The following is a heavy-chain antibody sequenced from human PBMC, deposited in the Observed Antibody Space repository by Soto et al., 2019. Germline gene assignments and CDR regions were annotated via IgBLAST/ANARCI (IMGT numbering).Heavy chain of an antibody. CDR2: IYYSGST. CDR1: GGSISSSSYY. Sequence: QLQLQESGPGLVKPSETLSLTCTVSGGSISSSSYYWGWIRQPPGKGLEWIGSIYYSGSTYYNPYLKSRVTISVDTSKNQFSLKLSSVTAADTAVYYCARRGGDSSGYYYVDHFDYWGQGTLVTVSS. J-gene: IGHJ4*02. V-gene: IGHV4-39*01. D-gene: IGHD3-22*01. CDR3: ARRGGDSSGYYYVDHFDY.